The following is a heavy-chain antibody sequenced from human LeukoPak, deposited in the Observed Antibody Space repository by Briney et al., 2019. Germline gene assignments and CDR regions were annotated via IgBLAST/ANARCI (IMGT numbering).Heavy chain of an antibody. CDR2: LFGGGDT. CDR3: ARGQRTSVTLYYFDF. Sequence: GGSLRLSCAVSGFSVSDNYMTWVRQAPGKGLEWVSVLFGGGDTYYGDSVKGRFAISRDNSKNMVYLQMKSLRAEDTAVYYCARGQRTSVTLYYFDFWGQGTLVSVSS. CDR1: GFSVSDNY. D-gene: IGHD4-17*01. V-gene: IGHV3-66*01. J-gene: IGHJ4*02.